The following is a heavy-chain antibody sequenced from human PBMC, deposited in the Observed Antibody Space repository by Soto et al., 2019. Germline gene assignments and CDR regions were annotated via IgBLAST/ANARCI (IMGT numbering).Heavy chain of an antibody. CDR2: IRGKAYSGTT. CDR3: SRGIYNPYDTSPLPFDY. Sequence: PGGSLRLSCRASGFTFGAYAMSWFRQAPGKGLEWVGFIRGKAYSGTTEYAASVNGRFTFSGYDSESIAYLQMNSLRTEDTAVYFCSRGIYNPYDTSPLPFDYWGQGALVTVSS. CDR1: GFTFGAYA. V-gene: IGHV3-49*03. J-gene: IGHJ4*02. D-gene: IGHD3-9*01.